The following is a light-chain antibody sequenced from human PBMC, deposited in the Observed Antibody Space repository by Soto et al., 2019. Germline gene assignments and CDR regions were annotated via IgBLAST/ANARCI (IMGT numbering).Light chain of an antibody. V-gene: IGKV1-27*01. CDR2: GAS. Sequence: DIQMTQSPSSLSASVGDRVTITCRASQGVSYYLAWYQQKPGKVPKVLIYGASTLQPGVPSRFRASGSGTDFTLTISSLQPEDAATYYCQKYNSPPRTFGQGTKVEIK. CDR3: QKYNSPPRT. CDR1: QGVSYY. J-gene: IGKJ1*01.